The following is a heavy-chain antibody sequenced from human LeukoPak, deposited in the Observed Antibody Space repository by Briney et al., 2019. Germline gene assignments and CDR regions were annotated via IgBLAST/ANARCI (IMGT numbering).Heavy chain of an antibody. V-gene: IGHV3-23*01. CDR3: AKGRGYSYGDYFDY. CDR2: ISDSGGST. CDR1: GFTFSSYA. D-gene: IGHD5-18*01. Sequence: TGGTLRLSCAASGFTFSSYAMSWVRQAPGKGLEWVSGISDSGGSTYYADSVKGRFTISRDNSKNTLYLQMNSLRVEDTAVYYCAKGRGYSYGDYFDYWGQGTLVTVSS. J-gene: IGHJ4*02.